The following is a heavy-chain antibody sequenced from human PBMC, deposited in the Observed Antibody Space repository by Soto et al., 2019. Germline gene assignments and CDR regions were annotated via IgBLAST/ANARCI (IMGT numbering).Heavy chain of an antibody. J-gene: IGHJ4*02. CDR1: SGSISSGGDS. CDR3: ARHFSVDYFEY. CDR2: IYHSVST. V-gene: IGHV4-30-2*01. Sequence: SDTLSLTCAVSSGSISSGGDSGILIRHPPWKGLEWIGYIYHSVSTYYSPSLKSRVTIAVDRSKNQFSLKLTSVTAADTAVYYCARHFSVDYFEYWGQGALVTVSS.